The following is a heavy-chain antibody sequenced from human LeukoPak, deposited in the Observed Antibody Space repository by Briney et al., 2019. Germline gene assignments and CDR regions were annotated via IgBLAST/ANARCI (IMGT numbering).Heavy chain of an antibody. J-gene: IGHJ5*02. CDR3: ARRGRLSANSHWFDP. CDR2: IRPEDSDT. D-gene: IGHD4/OR15-4a*01. Sequence: GESLSISCQAPGYSFRDYWMGWVRQIPGKGLEWMGIIRPEDSDTRYSPSFQGQVTLSADKSINTAYLQWSSLKASDTAMYYCARRGRLSANSHWFDPWGQGTLVTVSS. V-gene: IGHV5-51*01. CDR1: GYSFRDYW.